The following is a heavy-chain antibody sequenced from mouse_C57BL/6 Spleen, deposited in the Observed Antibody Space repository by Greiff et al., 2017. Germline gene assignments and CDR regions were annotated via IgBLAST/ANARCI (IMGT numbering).Heavy chain of an antibody. CDR2: ISSGGSYT. Sequence: EVHLVESGGDLVKPGGFLKLSCAASGFTFSSYGMSWVRQTPDKRLEWVATISSGGSYTYYPDSVKGRFTISRDNAKNTLYLQMSSLKSEDTAIYYCARPPYSNYTWFAYWGQGTLVTVSA. CDR1: GFTFSSYG. CDR3: ARPPYSNYTWFAY. J-gene: IGHJ3*01. V-gene: IGHV5-6*01. D-gene: IGHD2-5*01.